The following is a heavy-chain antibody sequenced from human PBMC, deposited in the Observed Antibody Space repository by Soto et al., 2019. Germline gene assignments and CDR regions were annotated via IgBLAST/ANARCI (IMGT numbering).Heavy chain of an antibody. CDR2: IYWDDDK. J-gene: IGHJ4*02. V-gene: IGHV2-5*02. CDR1: GFSLSTNGLG. CDR3: AHSARLTTMTKYYFDY. D-gene: IGHD4-17*01. Sequence: QITLKESGPTLVKPTQTLTLTCTFSGFSLSTNGLGVGWIRQPPGKALEWLALIYWDDDKRYSPSLNSRLTITKDTSKNQVVLTMTNMDPVDTATYYCAHSARLTTMTKYYFDYWGQGTLVTVSS.